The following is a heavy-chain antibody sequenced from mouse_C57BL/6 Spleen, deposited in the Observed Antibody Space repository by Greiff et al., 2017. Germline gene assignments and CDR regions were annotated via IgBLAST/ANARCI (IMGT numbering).Heavy chain of an antibody. J-gene: IGHJ3*01. D-gene: IGHD2-1*01. CDR1: GYTFTSYW. V-gene: IGHV1-69*01. CDR2: IDPSDSYT. CDR3: ARWGYGNPFAY. Sequence: QVQLQQPGAELVMPGASVQLSCKASGYTFTSYWMHWVKQRPGQGLEWIGEIDPSDSYTNYNQKFKGKSTLTVDKSSSTAYMQLSSLTSEDSAVYYCARWGYGNPFAYWGQGTLVTVSA.